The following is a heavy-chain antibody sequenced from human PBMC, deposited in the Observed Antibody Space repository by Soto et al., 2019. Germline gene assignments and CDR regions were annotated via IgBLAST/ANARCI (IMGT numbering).Heavy chain of an antibody. Sequence: KPSETLSLTCTVSGGSIRSTPYYWGWIRQPTGKGLEWIGSMYYSGTTYSNPFLQSRDTISVDTSNNQFSLKLTSVPAAGTSVYYFASLGGKLCITGTMGNFDYLGQGSLVTVSS. CDR2: MYYSGTT. J-gene: IGHJ4*02. V-gene: IGHV4-39*01. D-gene: IGHD1-20*01. CDR1: GGSIRSTPYY. CDR3: ASLGGKLCITGTMGNFDY.